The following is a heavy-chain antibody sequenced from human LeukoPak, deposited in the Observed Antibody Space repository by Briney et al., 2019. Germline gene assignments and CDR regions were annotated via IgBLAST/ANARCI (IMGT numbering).Heavy chain of an antibody. V-gene: IGHV3-21*01. CDR1: GFTFSSYS. J-gene: IGHJ4*02. CDR3: ARDHSSSWRHLHFDY. D-gene: IGHD6-13*01. CDR2: ISSSSSYI. Sequence: GGSLRLSCAASGFTFSSYSMNWVRQAPGKGLEWVSSISSSSSYIYYADSVKGRFTISRDNAKNSLYLQMNSLRAEDTAVYYSARDHSSSWRHLHFDYWGQGTLVTVSS.